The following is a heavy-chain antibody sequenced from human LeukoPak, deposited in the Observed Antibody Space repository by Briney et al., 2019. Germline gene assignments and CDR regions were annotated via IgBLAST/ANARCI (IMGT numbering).Heavy chain of an antibody. Sequence: GASVKVSCKASGYTFTSYGISWVRQAPGQGLEWMGWISAYNGNTNYAQKLQGRVTMTTDTSTSTAYMELRSLRSDDTAVYYCASFTPYCGGDCYLSRGDYWGQGTLVTVSS. CDR2: ISAYNGNT. D-gene: IGHD2-21*01. CDR1: GYTFTSYG. J-gene: IGHJ4*02. V-gene: IGHV1-18*01. CDR3: ASFTPYCGGDCYLSRGDY.